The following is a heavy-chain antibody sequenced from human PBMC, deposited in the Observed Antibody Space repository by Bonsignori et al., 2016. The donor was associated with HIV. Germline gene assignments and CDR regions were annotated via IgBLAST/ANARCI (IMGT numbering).Heavy chain of an antibody. J-gene: IGHJ4*02. Sequence: GSLRLSCAVYGGSFSGYYWSWIRQPPGKGLEWIGEINHSGSTNYNPSLKSRVTISVDTSKNQFSLKLSSVTAADTAVYYCARDRVNFDYWGQGTLVTVSS. CDR2: INHSGST. CDR3: ARDRVNFDY. D-gene: IGHD2-21*01. CDR1: GGSFSGYY. V-gene: IGHV4-34*01.